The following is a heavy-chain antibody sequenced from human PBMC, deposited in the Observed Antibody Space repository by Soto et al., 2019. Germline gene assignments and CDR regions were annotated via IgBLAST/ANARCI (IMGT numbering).Heavy chain of an antibody. V-gene: IGHV3-30-3*01. J-gene: IGHJ6*02. CDR3: ATTRVGPCSSSICFSGIFDGMNV. D-gene: IGHD2-2*01. CDR1: GFTIRNYG. Sequence: GGSLRLSCAASGFTIRNYGMHWVRQAPGKGLEWVAVILYDGTITYYADSVKGRFTISRDNSKCTLYLQMNSLRTEDTAVYYCATTRVGPCSSSICFSGIFDGMNVWGQGTTVTVSS. CDR2: ILYDGTIT.